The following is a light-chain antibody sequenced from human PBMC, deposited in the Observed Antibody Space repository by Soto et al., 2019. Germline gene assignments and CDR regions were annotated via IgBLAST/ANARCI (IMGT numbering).Light chain of an antibody. Sequence: EIVLTQSPGTLSLSPGERATLSCRASQSVTNSRLAWYQQKPGQAPKVLIYGGSNRATGIPDRFSGSGSGTDFTLTISRLEPEDCALYYCQQWSSSPRTFGQGTKLEIK. J-gene: IGKJ2*01. CDR2: GGS. CDR1: QSVTNSR. V-gene: IGKV3-20*01. CDR3: QQWSSSPRT.